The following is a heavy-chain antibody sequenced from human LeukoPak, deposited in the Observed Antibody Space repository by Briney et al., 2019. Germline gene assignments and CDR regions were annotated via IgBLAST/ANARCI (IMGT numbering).Heavy chain of an antibody. J-gene: IGHJ5*02. V-gene: IGHV1-8*01. D-gene: IGHD2-2*01. CDR1: GYTFTSYD. Sequence: AASVKVSCKASGYTFTSYDINWVRQATGQGLEWMGWMNPSSGNTGYAQNFQGRVTMTRNTSMSTAYMELSSLRSEDTAVYYCATDYCSSNCYLRFDPWGQGTLVTVSS. CDR2: MNPSSGNT. CDR3: ATDYCSSNCYLRFDP.